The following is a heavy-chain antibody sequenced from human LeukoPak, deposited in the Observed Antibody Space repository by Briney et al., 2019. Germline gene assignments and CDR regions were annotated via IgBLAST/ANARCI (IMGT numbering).Heavy chain of an antibody. CDR2: ISGSGGNT. CDR3: AKDLKAVLFAYFDY. CDR1: GFTFSSYA. V-gene: IGHV3-23*01. D-gene: IGHD3-16*01. J-gene: IGHJ4*02. Sequence: GGSLRLSCAASGFTFSSYAMSWVRQAPGKGLEWVSVISGSGGNTYYADSVKGRFTMSRDMAKDTLYLQMNSLRAEDTAVYYCAKDLKAVLFAYFDYWGQGTLVTVSS.